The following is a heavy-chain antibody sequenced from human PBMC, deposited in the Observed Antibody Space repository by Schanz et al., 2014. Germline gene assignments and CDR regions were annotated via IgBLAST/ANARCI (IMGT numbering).Heavy chain of an antibody. CDR3: SRGECSSTSCHEVAPPDD. Sequence: QAQLQESGPGLVKPSQTLSLTCTVSGASISSGGYYWDWIRLLPGKGLEWIGYISYSGSTSFNPSLKSRLTMSVDTSKNQFSLRLSSVTAADTAIYYCSRGECSSTSCHEVAPPDDWGQGTLVTVSS. CDR2: ISYSGST. CDR1: GASISSGGYY. D-gene: IGHD2-2*01. J-gene: IGHJ4*02. V-gene: IGHV4-31*03.